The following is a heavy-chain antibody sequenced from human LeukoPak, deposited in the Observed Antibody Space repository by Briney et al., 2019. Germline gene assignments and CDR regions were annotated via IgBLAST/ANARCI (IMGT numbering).Heavy chain of an antibody. Sequence: GGSVRLSCAASGFTFSTYAMSWVRQAPGKGLECVSALSGNGNTIYYADSVKGRFTISRDNSKNTLSLQINSLRAEDTAVYYCAKALYGGHDYWGQGTLVTVSS. V-gene: IGHV3-23*01. D-gene: IGHD4-23*01. CDR2: LSGNGNTI. CDR1: GFTFSTYA. J-gene: IGHJ4*02. CDR3: AKALYGGHDY.